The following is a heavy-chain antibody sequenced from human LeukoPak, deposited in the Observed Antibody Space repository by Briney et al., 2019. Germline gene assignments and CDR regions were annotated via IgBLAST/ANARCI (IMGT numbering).Heavy chain of an antibody. J-gene: IGHJ4*02. D-gene: IGHD4-17*01. CDR2: IRYDGNNK. CDR3: AKGPAYGDYDRHICDY. V-gene: IGHV3-30*02. CDR1: GFTFSSYG. Sequence: PGGSLRLSCAASGFTFSSYGMHWVRQAPGKRLEWVAFIRYDGNNKYYADSVKGRFTISRDNSKNTLYLQMNSLRAEDTGVYYCAKGPAYGDYDRHICDYWGQGTLVTVSS.